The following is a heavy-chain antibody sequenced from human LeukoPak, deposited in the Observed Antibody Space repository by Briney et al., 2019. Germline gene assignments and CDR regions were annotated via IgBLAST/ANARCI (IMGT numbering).Heavy chain of an antibody. CDR1: AFTFSSYW. D-gene: IGHD6-6*01. J-gene: IGHJ4*02. CDR3: ARDGYSTSSDS. Sequence: GGSLRLSCAASAFTFSSYWMSWVRQAPGKGLEWVASIKQDGSEKYYVDSVKGRFTISRDTAKDSLYMQMNSLRVEDTAVYYCARDGYSTSSDSWGQGTLVTVSS. CDR2: IKQDGSEK. V-gene: IGHV3-7*01.